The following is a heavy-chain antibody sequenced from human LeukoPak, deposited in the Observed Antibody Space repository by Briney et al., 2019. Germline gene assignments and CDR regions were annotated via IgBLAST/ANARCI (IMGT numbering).Heavy chain of an antibody. Sequence: KPSETLSLTYTVSGGYISSYYWIWLPHPPGKALEWFGYLYYSGSTNYTPPLKSRVTISGDTSKTQFSQKVSSETAADTAVLSCARVRGGWYDYWGRGTLVSVSS. J-gene: IGHJ4*02. CDR2: LYYSGST. V-gene: IGHV4-59*12. CDR3: ARVRGGWYDY. D-gene: IGHD6-19*01. CDR1: GGYISSYY.